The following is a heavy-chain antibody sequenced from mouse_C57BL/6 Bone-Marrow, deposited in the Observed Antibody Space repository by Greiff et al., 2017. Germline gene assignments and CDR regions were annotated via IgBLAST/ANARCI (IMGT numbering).Heavy chain of an antibody. CDR2: IDPENGDT. CDR1: GFNIKDAY. CDR3: TTVVFYGSSFPFAY. J-gene: IGHJ3*01. V-gene: IGHV14-4*01. Sequence: EVQLQESGAELVRPGASVKLSCTASGFNIKDAYMHWVKQRPEQGLEWIGWIDPENGDTEYASTFQGKATITADTSSNTAYLPLSSLTSEDTAVYYCTTVVFYGSSFPFAYRGQGTLVTVSA. D-gene: IGHD1-1*01.